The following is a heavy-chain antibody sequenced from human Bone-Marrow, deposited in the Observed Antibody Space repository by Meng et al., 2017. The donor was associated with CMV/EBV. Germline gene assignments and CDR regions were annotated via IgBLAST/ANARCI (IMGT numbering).Heavy chain of an antibody. CDR3: ARRLPIVEGATTFDY. V-gene: IGHV1-18*01. D-gene: IGHD2-21*01. Sequence: ASVKVSRKVSGYDFLNHGISWVRQTPGQGLEWMGWITTYNDNRNYGEKFQDRLSLTTDTSTSTAYMELRSLTSDDTAVYYCARRLPIVEGATTFDYWGQGTLVTVSS. CDR1: GYDFLNHG. J-gene: IGHJ4*02. CDR2: ITTYNDNR.